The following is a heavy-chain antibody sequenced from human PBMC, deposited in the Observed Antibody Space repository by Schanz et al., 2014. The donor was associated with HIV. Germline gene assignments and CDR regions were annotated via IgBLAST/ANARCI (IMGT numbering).Heavy chain of an antibody. CDR2: ISHDGRSQ. V-gene: IGHV3-30*03. D-gene: IGHD6-6*01. J-gene: IGHJ6*02. Sequence: QVQLVESGGGVVQPGRSLRLSCAASGFTFTTYGMQWVRQAPGKGLEWVAVISHDGRSQFYADSVKGRFTISRDNSRKTLYLQMNSLRAEDTALYYCATTLYPYTSSSDYYYGMDVWGQGTTVTVSS. CDR1: GFTFTTYG. CDR3: ATTLYPYTSSSDYYYGMDV.